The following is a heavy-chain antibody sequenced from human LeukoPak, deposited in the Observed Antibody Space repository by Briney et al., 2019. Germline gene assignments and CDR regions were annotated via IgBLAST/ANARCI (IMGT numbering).Heavy chain of an antibody. J-gene: IGHJ4*02. Sequence: GGSLRLSCAASGFTFSNAWMIWVRQAPGKGLEYVSAISSNGDNTYYADSVKGRFTISRDNSKNTLYLQMSSLRADDTAVYYCVRGTGYWGQGTLVTVSS. V-gene: IGHV3-64D*06. CDR2: ISSNGDNT. CDR3: VRGTGY. CDR1: GFTFSNAW.